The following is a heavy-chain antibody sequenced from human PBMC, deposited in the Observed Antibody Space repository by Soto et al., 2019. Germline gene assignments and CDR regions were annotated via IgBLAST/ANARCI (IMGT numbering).Heavy chain of an antibody. CDR1: GFTFSDYY. J-gene: IGHJ6*02. CDR3: ARDLSGGYSYGYYYYYGMDV. CDR2: ISSSGSTI. D-gene: IGHD5-18*01. V-gene: IGHV3-11*01. Sequence: PGGSLRLSCAASGFTFSDYYMSWIRRAPGKGLEWVSYISSSGSTIYYADSVKGRFTISRDNAKNSLYLQMNSLRAEDTAVYYCARDLSGGYSYGYYYYYGMDVWGQGTTVTVSS.